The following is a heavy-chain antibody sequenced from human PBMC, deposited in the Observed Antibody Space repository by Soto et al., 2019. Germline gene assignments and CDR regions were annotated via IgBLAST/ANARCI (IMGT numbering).Heavy chain of an antibody. D-gene: IGHD3-3*01. Sequence: ASVKVSCKASGYTFTSYGISWVRQAPGQGLEWMGWISAYNGNTNYAQKLQSRVTMTTDTSTSTAYMELRSLRSDDTAVYYCARVIRSGYLSYYYYGMDVWGQGTTVTVSS. CDR1: GYTFTSYG. CDR3: ARVIRSGYLSYYYYGMDV. J-gene: IGHJ6*02. V-gene: IGHV1-18*04. CDR2: ISAYNGNT.